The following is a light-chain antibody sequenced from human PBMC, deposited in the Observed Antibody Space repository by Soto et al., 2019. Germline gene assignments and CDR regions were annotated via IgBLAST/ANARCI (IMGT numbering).Light chain of an antibody. CDR1: SSDVGGYNY. Sequence: QSALTQPASVSGSPGQSITISYTGTSSDVGGYNYVSWYQQHPGKAPKLMIYDVSNRPSGVSNRSSGSKSGNTASLTISGLQAEDEADYYCSSYTSSSVVFGGGTQLTVL. V-gene: IGLV2-14*01. J-gene: IGLJ2*01. CDR3: SSYTSSSVV. CDR2: DVS.